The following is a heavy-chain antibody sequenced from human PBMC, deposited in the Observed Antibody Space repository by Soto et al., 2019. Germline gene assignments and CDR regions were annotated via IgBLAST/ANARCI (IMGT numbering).Heavy chain of an antibody. CDR3: ARVSPEKEIFGVVIPLCRFDP. Sequence: SETLSLTCTVSGGSISSYYWSWIRQPPGKGLEWIGYIYYSGSTNYNPSLKSRVTISVDTSKNQFSLKLSSVTAADTAVYYCARVSPEKEIFGVVIPLCRFDPWGQGTLVTVSS. D-gene: IGHD3-3*01. CDR2: IYYSGST. V-gene: IGHV4-59*01. CDR1: GGSISSYY. J-gene: IGHJ5*02.